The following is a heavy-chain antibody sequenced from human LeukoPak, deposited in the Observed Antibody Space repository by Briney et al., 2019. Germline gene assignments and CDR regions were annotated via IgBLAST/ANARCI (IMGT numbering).Heavy chain of an antibody. CDR3: ARQGAYSSAIGMGY. Sequence: SVTVSCKASGYTFNNYYMYWVRQAPGQGLEWMGMINPSGGGTSYAQKFQGRVTMTRDTSTRTVYMEVSSLKPEDTAVYYCARQGAYSSAIGMGYWGQGTLVTVSS. D-gene: IGHD6-19*01. CDR2: INPSGGGT. J-gene: IGHJ4*02. CDR1: GYTFNNYY. V-gene: IGHV1-46*02.